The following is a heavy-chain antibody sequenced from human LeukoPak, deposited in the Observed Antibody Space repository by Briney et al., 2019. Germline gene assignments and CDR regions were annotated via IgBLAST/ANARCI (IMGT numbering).Heavy chain of an antibody. CDR3: ARDRTRLIAAAGSIGY. J-gene: IGHJ4*02. V-gene: IGHV3-33*01. D-gene: IGHD6-13*01. CDR1: GFTFSSYG. Sequence: PGRSLRLSCAASGFTFSSYGMHWVRQAPGKGLEWVAVIWYDGSNKYYADSVKGRFTISRDNSKNTLYLQMSSLRAEDTAVYYCARDRTRLIAAAGSIGYWGQGTLVTVSS. CDR2: IWYDGSNK.